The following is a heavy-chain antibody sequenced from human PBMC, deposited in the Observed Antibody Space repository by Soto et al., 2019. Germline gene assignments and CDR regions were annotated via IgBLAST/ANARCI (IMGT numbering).Heavy chain of an antibody. CDR1: GGSVSDAY. CDR3: ARDTQTDYGGNGSFDY. CDR2: IYNSESS. J-gene: IGHJ4*02. V-gene: IGHV4-59*02. D-gene: IGHD4-17*01. Sequence: SETLSLTCTVSGGSVSDAYWSWIRQPPGKALEWIGYIYNSESSNYNPSLKSRVTISEDTSKNQFSLKLSSVTAADTAIYYCARDTQTDYGGNGSFDYWGQGILVTVSS.